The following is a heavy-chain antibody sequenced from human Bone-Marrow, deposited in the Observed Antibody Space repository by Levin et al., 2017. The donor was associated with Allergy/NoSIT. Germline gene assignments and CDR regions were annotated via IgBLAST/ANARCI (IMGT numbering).Heavy chain of an antibody. D-gene: IGHD3-10*01. CDR1: GLPLSNRW. J-gene: IGHJ4*02. V-gene: IGHV3-7*01. CDR2: IKQDGSET. CDR3: MTGYPGN. Sequence: GGSLRLSCAASGLPLSNRWMCWVRQAPGKGLEWVANIKQDGSETNYVDSVKGRFTISRDNAKNSVFLQMNSLRAEDTAVYYCMTGYPGNWGQGVLVTVSS.